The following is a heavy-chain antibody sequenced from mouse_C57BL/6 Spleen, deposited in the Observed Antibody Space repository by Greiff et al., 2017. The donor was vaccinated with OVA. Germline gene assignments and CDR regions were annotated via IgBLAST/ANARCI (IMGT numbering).Heavy chain of an antibody. CDR2: ISSGSSTI. CDR1: GFTFSDYG. V-gene: IGHV5-17*01. Sequence: EVQRVESGGGLVKPGGSLKLSCAASGFTFSDYGMHWVRQAPEKGLEWVAYISSGSSTIYYADTVKGRFTISREKAKNTLFLQMTSLRSEDTARYYGARGYDWYFDVWGTGTTVTVSS. CDR3: ARGYDWYFDV. J-gene: IGHJ1*03. D-gene: IGHD1-1*02.